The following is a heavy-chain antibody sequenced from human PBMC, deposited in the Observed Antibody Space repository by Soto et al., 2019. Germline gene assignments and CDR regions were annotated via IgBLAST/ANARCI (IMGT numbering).Heavy chain of an antibody. J-gene: IGHJ4*02. CDR2: IAQDGSEE. CDR1: GFTFYSYW. D-gene: IGHD2-8*01. V-gene: IGHV3-7*01. Sequence: EVQLVESGGGVVQPGGSLRLSCAASGFTFYSYWMSWVRQAPGRGLESVANIAQDGSEEYYVDSVKGRFTISRDNVRNSLYLQMNSLRAEDTAMYFCATANRRFSPTYWGQGTLVTVSS. CDR3: ATANRRFSPTY.